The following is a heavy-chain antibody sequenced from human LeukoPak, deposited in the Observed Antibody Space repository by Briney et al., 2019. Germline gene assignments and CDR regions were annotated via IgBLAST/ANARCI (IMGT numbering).Heavy chain of an antibody. J-gene: IGHJ3*02. CDR2: ISSGSSTI. CDR3: ARAGGLLWFGEVLESSDAFHI. V-gene: IGHV3-48*02. CDR1: GFTFSSFS. D-gene: IGHD3-10*01. Sequence: PRGSLTLSCAASGFTFSSFSMNWVCQAPGKGLEWVSYISSGSSTIYYADSVKGRFTISRDNAKNSLYLQVNSLRDEDTAVHYCARAGGLLWFGEVLESSDAFHIWGQGIMDTVSS.